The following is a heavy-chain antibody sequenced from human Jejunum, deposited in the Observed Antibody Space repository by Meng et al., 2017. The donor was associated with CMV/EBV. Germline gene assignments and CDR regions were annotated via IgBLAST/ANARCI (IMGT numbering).Heavy chain of an antibody. CDR1: GGSISSYY. V-gene: IGHV4-59*01. D-gene: IGHD3-3*01. Sequence: TVAGGSISSYYWSWGRQSPGKGLEWLGYIHYSESTKYNPSLESRVTMSLDRSRNQFSLRLSSVTAADTAVYFCVRGVSPTEWPLEKWGQGTLVTVSS. CDR3: VRGVSPTEWPLEK. J-gene: IGHJ4*02. CDR2: IHYSEST.